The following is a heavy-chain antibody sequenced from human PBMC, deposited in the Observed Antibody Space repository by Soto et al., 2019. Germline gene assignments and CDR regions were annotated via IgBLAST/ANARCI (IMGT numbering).Heavy chain of an antibody. CDR1: GYSFTSYW. CDR3: AKSKTCFAVAGPGDDASDS. Sequence: ESLQNSCKGSGYSFTSYWIGGVRQMPGKGLEWMGIIYPGDSDTRYSPSFQGQVTISADKSISTAYLQWSSLKASDTAMYYCAKSKTCFAVAGPGDDASDSWGQGIIGTVSS. V-gene: IGHV5-51*01. CDR2: IYPGDSDT. D-gene: IGHD6-13*01. J-gene: IGHJ3*02.